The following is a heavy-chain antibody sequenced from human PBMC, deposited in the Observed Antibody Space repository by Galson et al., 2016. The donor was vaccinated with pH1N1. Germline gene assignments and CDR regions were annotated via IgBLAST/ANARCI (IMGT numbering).Heavy chain of an antibody. CDR1: GGSISSGGYY. V-gene: IGHV4-31*03. Sequence: TLSLTCTVSGGSISSGGYYWSWIRQHPGKGLEWIGYIYYSGSTYSNPSLNSRVTISVDTSKNQFSLKLSSVTAADTAVYYCARVPRGEQLYYFDYWGQGTLVTVSS. CDR3: ARVPRGEQLYYFDY. CDR2: IYYSGST. D-gene: IGHD3-16*01. J-gene: IGHJ4*02.